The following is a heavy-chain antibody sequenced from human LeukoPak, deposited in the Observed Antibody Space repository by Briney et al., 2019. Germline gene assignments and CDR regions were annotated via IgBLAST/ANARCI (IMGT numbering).Heavy chain of an antibody. CDR3: ARGGYGHGFEV. CDR1: GFTFTSYW. Sequence: GGSLRLSCAASGFTFTSYWMHWVRHGPGKGLVWVSRVESDGSDTIYADSVKGRFTISRDNAKNTLYLQMNSLRAEDTAVYYCARGGYGHGFEVWGRGKMITVSS. CDR2: VESDGSDT. J-gene: IGHJ3*01. D-gene: IGHD2-15*01. V-gene: IGHV3-74*01.